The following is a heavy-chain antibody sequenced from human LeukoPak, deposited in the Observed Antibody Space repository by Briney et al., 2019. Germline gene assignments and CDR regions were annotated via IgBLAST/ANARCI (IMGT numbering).Heavy chain of an antibody. Sequence: GRSLRLSCAASGFTFDDYAMHWVRHAPGKGLEWVSGINWNSGSIVYADSVKGRFTISRDNAKNSLYLQMNSLRAEDTAMYYCAKVSVAGVYNWFDHWGQGTLVTVSS. CDR3: AKVSVAGVYNWFDH. V-gene: IGHV3-9*01. J-gene: IGHJ5*02. D-gene: IGHD6-19*01. CDR2: INWNSGSI. CDR1: GFTFDDYA.